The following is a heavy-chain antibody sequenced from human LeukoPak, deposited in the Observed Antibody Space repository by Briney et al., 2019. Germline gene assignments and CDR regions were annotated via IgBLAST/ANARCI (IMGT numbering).Heavy chain of an antibody. J-gene: IGHJ5*02. V-gene: IGHV3-9*01. CDR2: ISWNSDST. D-gene: IGHD6-6*01. Sequence: GGSLRLSCVASGFTFDDYAMHLVRQAPGKGLERVSGISWNSDSTGYGDSVKGRFSISRDNAKNSLYLQMNDLRAEDTALYYCAKAGRYTSSSVGSWFDPWGQGTLVTVSS. CDR3: AKAGRYTSSSVGSWFDP. CDR1: GFTFDDYA.